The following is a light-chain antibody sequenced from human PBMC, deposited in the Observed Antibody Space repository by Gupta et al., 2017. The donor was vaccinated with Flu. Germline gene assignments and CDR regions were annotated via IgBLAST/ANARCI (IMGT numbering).Light chain of an antibody. CDR3: QHFGSSPFT. CDR2: SAS. CDR1: QSVGSS. V-gene: IGKV3-20*01. Sequence: EIVFTQSPGTLSFSPGDMATLSCRTSQSVGSSLAWYQQKPGQAPRLLIYSASTRFTGIPDRFSGSGSGTDFTLTISRLEPGDFAVYYCQHFGSSPFTFGPGTKVDIK. J-gene: IGKJ3*01.